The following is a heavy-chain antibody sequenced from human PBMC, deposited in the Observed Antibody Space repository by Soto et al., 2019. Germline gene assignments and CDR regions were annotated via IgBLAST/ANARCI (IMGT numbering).Heavy chain of an antibody. CDR1: GFTFSSYA. Sequence: PGGSLRLSCAASGFTFSSYAMRCLRQAPGKGLEGVSASSGSGGITYYADSVNGRFTISRDNSKNTLYLQMNSLRAEDTAVYYCAAITMIVLAAWGQGTLVTVSS. CDR2: SSGSGGIT. CDR3: AAITMIVLAA. D-gene: IGHD3-22*01. J-gene: IGHJ5*02. V-gene: IGHV3-23*01.